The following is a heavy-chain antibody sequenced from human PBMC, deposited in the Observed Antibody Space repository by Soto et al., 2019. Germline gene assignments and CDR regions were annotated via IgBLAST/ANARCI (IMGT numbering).Heavy chain of an antibody. CDR2: IIPIFGTA. CDR1: GGTFSTYA. V-gene: IGHV1-69*12. CDR3: ARHPGRPYYYYGMDV. J-gene: IGHJ6*02. Sequence: QVQLVQSGAEVKKPGSSVKVSCKASGGTFSTYAISWVRQAPGQGLEWMGGIIPIFGTADYAQKFQGRVTITAVESTSTAYMELSSLRSQDTAVYYCARHPGRPYYYYGMDVWGQGTTVTVSS. D-gene: IGHD2-15*01.